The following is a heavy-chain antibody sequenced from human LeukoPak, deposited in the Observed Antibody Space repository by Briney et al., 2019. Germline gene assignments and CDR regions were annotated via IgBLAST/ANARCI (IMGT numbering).Heavy chain of an antibody. D-gene: IGHD2-2*01. J-gene: IGHJ4*02. CDR1: GFTFSSFG. CDR2: IRFDEAKR. Sequence: PGGSLRLSCAASGFTFSSFGMHWVRQAPGKGLEWVTFIRFDEAKRFYADSVKGRFTISRDNSENTLYLQMSSLRPEDTAVYYCAKDVDYAGSLGIDYWGQGTLVTVSS. V-gene: IGHV3-30*02. CDR3: AKDVDYAGSLGIDY.